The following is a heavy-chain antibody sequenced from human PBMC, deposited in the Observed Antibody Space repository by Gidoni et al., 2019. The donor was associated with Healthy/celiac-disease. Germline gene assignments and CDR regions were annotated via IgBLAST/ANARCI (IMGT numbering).Heavy chain of an antibody. J-gene: IGHJ3*02. V-gene: IGHV3-9*01. Sequence: EVQLVESGGGLVQPGRSLRLSCAASGFTFDDYAMHWVRQAPGKGLEWVSGISWNSGSIGYADSVKGRFTISRDNAKNSLYLQMNSLRAEDTALYYCAKDRLILRYFDWLLSYMAFDIWGQGTMVTVSS. D-gene: IGHD3-9*01. CDR3: AKDRLILRYFDWLLSYMAFDI. CDR1: GFTFDDYA. CDR2: ISWNSGSI.